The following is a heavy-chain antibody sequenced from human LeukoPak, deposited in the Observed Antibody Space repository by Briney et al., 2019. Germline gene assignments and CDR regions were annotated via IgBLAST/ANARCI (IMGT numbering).Heavy chain of an antibody. Sequence: SGGSLRLSCAASGFTFSSYAMHWVRQAPGKGLEWVATIKQDGSEKYYVDSVKGRFTISRDNAKNSLYLQMNSLRGEDTAVYYCARDPSTVTTGNYWGQGTLVTVSS. CDR3: ARDPSTVTTGNY. CDR2: IKQDGSEK. CDR1: GFTFSSYA. D-gene: IGHD4-17*01. V-gene: IGHV3-7*01. J-gene: IGHJ4*02.